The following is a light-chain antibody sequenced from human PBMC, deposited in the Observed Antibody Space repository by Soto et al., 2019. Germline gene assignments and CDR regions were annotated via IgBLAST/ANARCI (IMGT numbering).Light chain of an antibody. V-gene: IGLV2-14*01. CDR3: TSYTGSSTYV. J-gene: IGLJ1*01. Sequence: QSALTQPASVSGSPGQSITISCTGTSSDVGGYNYVSWYQQHPGKAPKLMIYEVSNRPSGVSNRFSGSKSGNTASLTISGLQAEEEADYYCTSYTGSSTYVFGTGTKVTVL. CDR1: SSDVGGYNY. CDR2: EVS.